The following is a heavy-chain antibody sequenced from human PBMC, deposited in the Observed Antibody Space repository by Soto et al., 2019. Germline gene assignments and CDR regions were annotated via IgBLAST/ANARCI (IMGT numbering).Heavy chain of an antibody. CDR3: AREGATTCFAY. V-gene: IGHV4-31*03. D-gene: IGHD5-12*01. CDR1: GGSISSGGYY. Sequence: QVQLQESGPGLVKPSQTLSLTCTVSGGSISSGGYYWSWIRQHPGKGLEWIGYIYYSGGTYYNPSLTSRVPISVDTSKNQFSLKLSSVTAADTAVYYCAREGATTCFAYWGQGTLVTVSS. CDR2: IYYSGGT. J-gene: IGHJ4*02.